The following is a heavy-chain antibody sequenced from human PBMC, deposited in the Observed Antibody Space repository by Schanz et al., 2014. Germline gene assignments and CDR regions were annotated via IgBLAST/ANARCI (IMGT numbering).Heavy chain of an antibody. CDR1: GFTFSNYW. CDR2: IDADGNST. J-gene: IGHJ4*02. V-gene: IGHV3-74*01. CDR3: ATETYSSSWCFDY. D-gene: IGHD6-13*01. Sequence: EVQLVESGGGLVQPGGSLRLSCAASGFTFSNYWIHWVRQAPGKGLVWVSRIDADGNSTSYADSVKGRFTISRDNAKNTLYLQLNSLRAEDTAVYYCATETYSSSWCFDYWGQGTLVTVSS.